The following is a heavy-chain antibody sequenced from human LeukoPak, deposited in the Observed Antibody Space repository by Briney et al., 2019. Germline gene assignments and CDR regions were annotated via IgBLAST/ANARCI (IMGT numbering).Heavy chain of an antibody. D-gene: IGHD1-26*01. Sequence: GGSLRLSCAASGFTFSSYSMNWVRQAPGKGLEWVSYISSSSTIYYADSVKGRFTISRDNFKNTVDLQVSGLKEEDTAVYYCARDWGQRGVGATLANWGQGTLVIVSS. CDR1: GFTFSSYS. CDR2: ISSSSTI. V-gene: IGHV3-48*02. J-gene: IGHJ4*02. CDR3: ARDWGQRGVGATLAN.